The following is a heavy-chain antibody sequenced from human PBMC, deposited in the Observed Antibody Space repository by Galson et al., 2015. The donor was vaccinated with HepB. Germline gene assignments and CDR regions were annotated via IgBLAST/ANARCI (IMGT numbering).Heavy chain of an antibody. CDR2: IYNSVTT. CDR1: GGSISSGGYY. Sequence: TLSLTCSVSGGSISSGGYYWSWIRQDPGMGLEWIGYIYNSVTTLYNPSLKSRLTIAGDTSKNQLSLRLSSGTAADTAVYYCARGTCSGGSCYLDFDHWGPGTLVTVSS. D-gene: IGHD2-15*01. CDR3: ARGTCSGGSCYLDFDH. J-gene: IGHJ4*01. V-gene: IGHV4-31*03.